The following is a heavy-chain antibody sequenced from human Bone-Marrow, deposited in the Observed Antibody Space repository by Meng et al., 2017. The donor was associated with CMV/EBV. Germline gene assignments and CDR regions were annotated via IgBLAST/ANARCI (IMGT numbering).Heavy chain of an antibody. V-gene: IGHV1-69*05. J-gene: IGHJ6*02. Sequence: SGNFCCKASGGTFSSYAISWVRQAPGQGLEWMGGIIPIFGTANYAQKFQGRVTITTDESTSTAYMELSSLRSEDTAVYYCARDRIAARRAGELDYYYYGMDVWGQGTTVTVSS. CDR2: IIPIFGTA. CDR1: GGTFSSYA. D-gene: IGHD6-6*01. CDR3: ARDRIAARRAGELDYYYYGMDV.